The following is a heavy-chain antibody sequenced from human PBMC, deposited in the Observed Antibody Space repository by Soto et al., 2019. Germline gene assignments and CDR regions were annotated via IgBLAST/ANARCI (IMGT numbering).Heavy chain of an antibody. CDR2: ISYDGSNK. Sequence: QVQLVESGGGVVQPGRSLRLSCAASGFTFSSYGMHWVRKAPGKGLELVAAISYDGSNKYYADSVKGRFTISRDNSKNTLYLQMNSLRAEDTAVYYCAKGTPENLDIVLVPAEPTPPFDYWGQGTLVTVSS. D-gene: IGHD2-2*01. CDR3: AKGTPENLDIVLVPAEPTPPFDY. J-gene: IGHJ4*02. CDR1: GFTFSSYG. V-gene: IGHV3-30*18.